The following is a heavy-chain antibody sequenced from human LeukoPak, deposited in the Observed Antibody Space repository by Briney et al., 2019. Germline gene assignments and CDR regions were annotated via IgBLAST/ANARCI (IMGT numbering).Heavy chain of an antibody. Sequence: SVKVSCKASGGTFSSYAISWVRQAPGQGLGWMGRIIPIFGTANYAQKFQGRVTITTDESTSTAYMELSSLRSEDTAVYYCARWNTAMDSSDYWGQGTLVTVSS. CDR1: GGTFSSYA. CDR2: IIPIFGTA. CDR3: ARWNTAMDSSDY. V-gene: IGHV1-69*05. J-gene: IGHJ4*02. D-gene: IGHD5-18*01.